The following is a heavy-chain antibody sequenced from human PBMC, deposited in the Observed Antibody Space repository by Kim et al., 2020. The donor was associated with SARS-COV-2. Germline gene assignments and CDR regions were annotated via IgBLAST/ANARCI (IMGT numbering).Heavy chain of an antibody. V-gene: IGHV4-59*01. Sequence: SETLSLTCTVSGGSISSYYWSWIRQPPGKGLEWIGYIYYSGSTNYNPSLKSRVTISVDTSKNQFSLKLSSVTAADTAVYYCARGGWGFGEYYYYGMDVWGQGTTVTVSS. J-gene: IGHJ6*02. CDR3: ARGGWGFGEYYYYGMDV. D-gene: IGHD3-10*01. CDR1: GGSISSYY. CDR2: IYYSGST.